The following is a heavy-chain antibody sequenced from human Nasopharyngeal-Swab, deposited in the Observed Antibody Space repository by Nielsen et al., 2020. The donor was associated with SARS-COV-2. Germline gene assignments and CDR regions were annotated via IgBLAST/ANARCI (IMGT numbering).Heavy chain of an antibody. Sequence: WVRQAPGQGLEGMGRINPNSGGTNYAQKFQGRVTMTRDTSISTAYMELSRLRSDDTAVYYCARILSGYDRYYFDYWGQGTLVTVSS. D-gene: IGHD5-12*01. V-gene: IGHV1-2*06. CDR2: INPNSGGT. CDR3: ARILSGYDRYYFDY. J-gene: IGHJ4*02.